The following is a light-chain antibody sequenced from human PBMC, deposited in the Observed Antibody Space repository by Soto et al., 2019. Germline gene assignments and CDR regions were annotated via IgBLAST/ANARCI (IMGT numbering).Light chain of an antibody. V-gene: IGLV2-11*01. CDR2: DVS. CDR3: CSYAGSLGV. CDR1: SSDVGGYNY. J-gene: IGLJ1*01. Sequence: QSVLTQPRSVSGSPGQSVTISCTGTSSDVGGYNYVSWYQQHPGKAPKLMIYDVSKRPSGVPDRFSGSKSGNTASLTISGLQAEDEADYYCCSYAGSLGVFGTGTQLTVL.